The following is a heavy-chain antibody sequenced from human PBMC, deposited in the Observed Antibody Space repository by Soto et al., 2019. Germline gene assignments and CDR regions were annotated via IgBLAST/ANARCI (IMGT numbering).Heavy chain of an antibody. CDR1: GYTFTSYY. D-gene: IGHD3-10*01. CDR3: ARDFNYYGSGSYYIYYYGMDV. CDR2: INPSGGST. Sequence: QVQLVQSGAEVKKPGASVKVSCKASGYTFTSYYMHWVRQAPGQGLEWMGIINPSGGSTSYAQKCQGRVTMTRDTSTSTGYMELSSLRSEDTAVYYCARDFNYYGSGSYYIYYYGMDVWGQGTTVTVSS. V-gene: IGHV1-46*01. J-gene: IGHJ6*02.